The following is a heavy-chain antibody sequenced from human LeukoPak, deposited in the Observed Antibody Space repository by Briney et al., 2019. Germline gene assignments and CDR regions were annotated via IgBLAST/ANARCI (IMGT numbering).Heavy chain of an antibody. J-gene: IGHJ4*02. Sequence: GGSLRLSCAASGFTFDKAWMTWVRQAPGKGLEWVSYISSSGSTIYYADSVKGRFTISRDNAKNSLYLQMNSLRAEDTAVYYCASSRGQWLPPYYFDYWGQGTLVTVSS. V-gene: IGHV3-48*03. D-gene: IGHD6-19*01. CDR3: ASSRGQWLPPYYFDY. CDR1: GFTFDKAW. CDR2: ISSSGSTI.